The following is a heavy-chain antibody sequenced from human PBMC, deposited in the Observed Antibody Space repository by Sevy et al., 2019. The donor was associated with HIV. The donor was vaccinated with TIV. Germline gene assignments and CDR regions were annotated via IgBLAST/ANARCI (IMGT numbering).Heavy chain of an antibody. V-gene: IGHV4-61*01. CDR3: ARGVVVVTSPNYYYYYSMDV. CDR2: IYYSGST. D-gene: IGHD2-2*01. J-gene: IGHJ6*02. Sequence: SETLSLTCTVSGGSVSSGSYYWSWIRQPPGKGLEWIGYIYYSGSTNYNPSLKSRVTISVDTSKNQFSLKLSSVTAADTAVYYCARGVVVVTSPNYYYYYSMDVWGQGTTVTVSS. CDR1: GGSVSSGSYY.